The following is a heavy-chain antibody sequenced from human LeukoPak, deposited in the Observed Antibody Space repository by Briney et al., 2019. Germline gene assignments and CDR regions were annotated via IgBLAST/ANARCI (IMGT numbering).Heavy chain of an antibody. CDR1: GGSITSYY. CDR2: MYYSGTT. CDR3: ARLPMAVTPHVDY. V-gene: IGHV4-59*01. Sequence: SETLSLTCAVSGGSITSYYRSWIRQSPGKGLEWIGFMYYSGTTNYNPSLKSRVTISLGMSKNQFSLKLSSVTAADTAVYYCARLPMAVTPHVDYWGQGTLVTVSS. D-gene: IGHD2-21*02. J-gene: IGHJ4*02.